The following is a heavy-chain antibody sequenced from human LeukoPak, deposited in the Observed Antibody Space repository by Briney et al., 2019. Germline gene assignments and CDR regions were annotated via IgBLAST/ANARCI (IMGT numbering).Heavy chain of an antibody. CDR2: IIPIFGTA. D-gene: IGHD5-18*01. Sequence: SVKLSCKASGATFSSYAISLVRQAPGQGLEWMGGIIPIFGTANYAQKFQGRVTITADESTSTDYMGLSSLRSEDTAVYYCARDPLNGYSYGLFDYWGEGTLVTVSS. CDR1: GATFSSYA. V-gene: IGHV1-69*13. J-gene: IGHJ4*02. CDR3: ARDPLNGYSYGLFDY.